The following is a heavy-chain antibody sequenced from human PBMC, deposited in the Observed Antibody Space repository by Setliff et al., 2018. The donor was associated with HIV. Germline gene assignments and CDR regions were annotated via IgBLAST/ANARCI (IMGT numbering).Heavy chain of an antibody. CDR2: LFYNGAT. J-gene: IGHJ6*03. V-gene: IGHV4-39*07. CDR3: ARVPTNPDFYYYYMDV. Sequence: SETLSLTCTVSGGSISSDSYYWGWIRQPPGKGLESIGTLFYNGATYYSPSLKGRVIISVDTSKNQFSLKLSSVTAADTAVYYCARVPTNPDFYYYYMDVWGKGTTVTVSS. CDR1: GGSISSDSYY.